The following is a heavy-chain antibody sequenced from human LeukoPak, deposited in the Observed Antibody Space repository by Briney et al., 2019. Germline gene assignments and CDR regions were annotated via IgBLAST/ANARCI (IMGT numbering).Heavy chain of an antibody. CDR2: ISYDGSNK. CDR1: GFTFSTYA. D-gene: IGHD6-6*01. V-gene: IGHV3-30-3*01. Sequence: GGSLRLSCAASGFTFSTYAMHWVRQAPGKGLEWVALISYDGSNKYYADSVKGRFTISRDNSKNTLYLQMNSLRAEDTAVYYCARGGQLVWGDYYYYYMDVWGKGTTVTVSS. J-gene: IGHJ6*03. CDR3: ARGGQLVWGDYYYYYMDV.